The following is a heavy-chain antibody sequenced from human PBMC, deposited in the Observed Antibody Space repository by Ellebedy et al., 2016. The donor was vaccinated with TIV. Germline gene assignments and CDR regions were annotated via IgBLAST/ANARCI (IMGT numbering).Heavy chain of an antibody. CDR3: AREHLPFSGYGYGGY. D-gene: IGHD5-12*01. J-gene: IGHJ4*02. CDR2: ISYDGSNK. Sequence: GGFLRLSXAASGFTFSSYAMHWVRQAPGKGLEWVAVISYDGSNKYYADSVKGRFTISRDNSKNTLYLQMNSLRAEDTAVYYCAREHLPFSGYGYGGYWGQGTLVTVSS. V-gene: IGHV3-30-3*01. CDR1: GFTFSSYA.